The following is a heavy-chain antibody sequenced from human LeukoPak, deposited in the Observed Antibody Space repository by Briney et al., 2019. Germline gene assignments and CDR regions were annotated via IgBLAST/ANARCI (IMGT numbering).Heavy chain of an antibody. CDR1: GYTFTSYG. CDR3: ARVATVPFFPSGYFDY. V-gene: IGHV1-18*01. CDR2: ISAYNGNT. J-gene: IGHJ4*02. D-gene: IGHD3-3*01. Sequence: ASVKVSCKASGYTFTSYGISWVRQAPGQGLEWMGWISAYNGNTNCAQKLQGRVTMTTDTSTSTAYMELRSLRSDDTAVYYCARVATVPFFPSGYFDYWGQGILVTVSS.